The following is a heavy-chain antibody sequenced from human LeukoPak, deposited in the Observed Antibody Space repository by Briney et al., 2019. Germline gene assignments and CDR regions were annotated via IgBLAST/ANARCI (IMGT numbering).Heavy chain of an antibody. CDR1: GFTFSSYA. Sequence: PGGSLRLSCAASGFTFSSYAMSWVRQAPGKGLEGVSAISGSGGSTYYADSVKGRFTISRDNSKNTMYLPMNSLRAEDTAVYYCAKDLFGRYDSSGYPIRRIDYWGQGTLVTVSS. V-gene: IGHV3-23*01. CDR2: ISGSGGST. D-gene: IGHD3-22*01. CDR3: AKDLFGRYDSSGYPIRRIDY. J-gene: IGHJ4*02.